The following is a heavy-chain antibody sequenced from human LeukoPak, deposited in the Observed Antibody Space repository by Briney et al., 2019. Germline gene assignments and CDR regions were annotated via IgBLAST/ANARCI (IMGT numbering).Heavy chain of an antibody. CDR1: GFTFGDYA. Sequence: GGSLRPSCTASGFTFGDYAMSWVRQAPGKGLEWVGFIRSKAYGGTTEYAASVKGRFTISRDDSKSIAYLQMNSLKTEDTAVYYCTRGIPPPTGTTYYYYMDVWGKGTTVTVSS. J-gene: IGHJ6*03. CDR2: IRSKAYGGTT. D-gene: IGHD1-7*01. V-gene: IGHV3-49*04. CDR3: TRGIPPPTGTTYYYYMDV.